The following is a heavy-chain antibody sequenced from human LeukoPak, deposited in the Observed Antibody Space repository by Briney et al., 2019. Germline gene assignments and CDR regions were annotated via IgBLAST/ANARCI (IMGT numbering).Heavy chain of an antibody. Sequence: GGSLRLSCAASGFTFSSYWMSWVRQAPGKGLEWVANIKQDGSEKYYVDSVKGRFTISRDNSKNTLYLQMNSLRAEDTAVYYCARAGWLQIVDAFDIWGHGTMVTVSS. CDR1: GFTFSSYW. CDR2: IKQDGSEK. V-gene: IGHV3-7*01. J-gene: IGHJ3*02. D-gene: IGHD5-12*01. CDR3: ARAGWLQIVDAFDI.